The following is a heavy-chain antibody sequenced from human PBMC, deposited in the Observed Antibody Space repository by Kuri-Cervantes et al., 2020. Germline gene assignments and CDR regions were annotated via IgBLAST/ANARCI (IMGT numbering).Heavy chain of an antibody. CDR2: IIPIFGTA. CDR1: GGTFSSYA. V-gene: IGHV1-69*13. J-gene: IGHJ6*03. CDR3: ARSQFGPNYYYYMDV. D-gene: IGHD3-16*01. Sequence: SVKVSCKASGGTFSSYAISWVRQAPGQGLEWMGGIIPIFGTANYAQKFQGRVTITADESTSTAYMELSSLRSEDTAEYYCARSQFGPNYYYYMDVWGKGTTVTVSS.